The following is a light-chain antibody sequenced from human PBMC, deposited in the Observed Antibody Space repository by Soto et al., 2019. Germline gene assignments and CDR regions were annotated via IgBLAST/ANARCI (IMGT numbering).Light chain of an antibody. CDR1: QSLSSY. V-gene: IGKV3-11*01. CDR2: DAS. J-gene: IGKJ4*01. CDR3: QQRSNWPPLT. Sequence: EIVLTQSPATLSLSPGERATLSCRDSQSLSSYLAWYQQKPGQAPRLLIYDASNRATGIPARFSGSGSGTDFTLTISSLEPEDFAVYYCQQRSNWPPLTFGEGTKVEIK.